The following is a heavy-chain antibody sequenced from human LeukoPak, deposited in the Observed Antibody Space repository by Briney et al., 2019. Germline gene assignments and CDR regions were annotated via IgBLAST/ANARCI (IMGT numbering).Heavy chain of an antibody. D-gene: IGHD5-18*01. Sequence: PGGSLRLSCAASGFTFSNYGMHWIRQAPGKGLEWVAFLRRDGSDKYYADSVKGRFTISRDNSKNTVYLQMNSLRPEDTAVYYCAKDHSQNFDYWGQGNLVTVSS. J-gene: IGHJ4*02. CDR3: AKDHSQNFDY. V-gene: IGHV3-30*02. CDR1: GFTFSNYG. CDR2: LRRDGSDK.